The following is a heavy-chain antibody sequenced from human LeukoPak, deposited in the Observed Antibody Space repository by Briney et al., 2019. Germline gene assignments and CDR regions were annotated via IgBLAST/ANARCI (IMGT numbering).Heavy chain of an antibody. D-gene: IGHD3-16*02. V-gene: IGHV1-8*01. J-gene: IGHJ4*02. CDR3: ARIGLRGVIISRPLDY. CDR1: RYTFTSYD. Sequence: ASVKVSCKASRYTFTSYDIDWVRQSTGLGLEWMGWMNPNSGNTGYAQKFQGRVTMTRNTSISTAYMELSSLRSEDTAVYYCARIGLRGVIISRPLDYWGQGTLVTVSS. CDR2: MNPNSGNT.